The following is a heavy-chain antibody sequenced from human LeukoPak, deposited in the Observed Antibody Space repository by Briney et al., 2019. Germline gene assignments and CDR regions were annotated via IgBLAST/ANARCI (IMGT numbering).Heavy chain of an antibody. CDR2: ISAYXXXX. V-gene: IGHV1-18*01. CDR3: ARRXSYXYGDY. J-gene: IGHJ4*02. Sequence: ASVKVSCKASGYTFTSYGISWVRQAPGQGLEWMGWISAYXXXXXXXXXXXXXVTMTTDTSMSTAYMELRSLRSDDTAVYYCARRXSYXYGDYWGQGTLVTVSS. D-gene: IGHD5-18*01. CDR1: GYTFTSYG.